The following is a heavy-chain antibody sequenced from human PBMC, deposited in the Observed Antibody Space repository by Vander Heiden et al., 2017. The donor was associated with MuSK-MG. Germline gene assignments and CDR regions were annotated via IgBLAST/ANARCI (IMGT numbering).Heavy chain of an antibody. D-gene: IGHD3-9*01. CDR3: ARGAPRARYDAFDI. J-gene: IGHJ3*02. Sequence: QVQLVESGGGVVQPGRSLRLSCAASGFTFSSYGMHWVRQAPGKGLEGVAVIWYDGSNKYYADSVKGRFTISRDNSKNTLYLQMNSLRAEDTAVYYCARGAPRARYDAFDIWGQGTMVTVSS. V-gene: IGHV3-33*01. CDR2: IWYDGSNK. CDR1: GFTFSSYG.